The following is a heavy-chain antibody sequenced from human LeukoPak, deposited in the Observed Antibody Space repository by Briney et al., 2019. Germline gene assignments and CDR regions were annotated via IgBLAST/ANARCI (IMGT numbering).Heavy chain of an antibody. CDR2: INHSGST. CDR3: ARLLRFLEWPNHYYYMDV. Sequence: PSETLSLTCAVYGGSFSGYYWSWIRQPPGKGLEWIGEINHSGSTNYNPSLKSRVTISVDTSKNQFSLKLSSVTAADTAVYYCARLLRFLEWPNHYYYMDVWGKGTTATVSS. V-gene: IGHV4-34*01. CDR1: GGSFSGYY. J-gene: IGHJ6*03. D-gene: IGHD3-3*01.